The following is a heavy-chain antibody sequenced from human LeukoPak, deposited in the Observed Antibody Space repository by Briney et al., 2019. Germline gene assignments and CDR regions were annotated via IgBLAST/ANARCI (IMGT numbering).Heavy chain of an antibody. V-gene: IGHV1-69*13. CDR3: ADLTAYDTI. J-gene: IGHJ3*02. Sequence: ASVKVSCKASGYTFTGYYMHWVRQAPGQGLEWMGGIIPIFGTANYAQKFQGRVTITADESTSTAYMELSSLRSEDTAVYYCADLTAYDTIWGQGTMVTVSS. CDR1: GYTFTGYY. D-gene: IGHD3-22*01. CDR2: IIPIFGTA.